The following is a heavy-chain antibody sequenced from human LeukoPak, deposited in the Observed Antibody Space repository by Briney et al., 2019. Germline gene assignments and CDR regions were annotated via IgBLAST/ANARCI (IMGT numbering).Heavy chain of an antibody. V-gene: IGHV4-34*01. CDR3: ARVDVTRGFDY. J-gene: IGHJ4*02. D-gene: IGHD3-10*01. CDR2: TNHSGST. Sequence: SETLSLTCAVYGGSFSGYYWSWIRQPPGKGLEWIGETNHSGSTNYNPSLKSRVTISVDTSKNQFSLKLSSVTAADTAVYYCARVDVTRGFDYWGQGTLVTVSS. CDR1: GGSFSGYY.